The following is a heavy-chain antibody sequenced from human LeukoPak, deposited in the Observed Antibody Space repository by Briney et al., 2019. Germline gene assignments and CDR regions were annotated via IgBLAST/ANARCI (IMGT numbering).Heavy chain of an antibody. V-gene: IGHV3-23*01. J-gene: IGHJ3*02. CDR3: AKEIMITFGGVLAPDAFDI. CDR2: ISGSGGST. D-gene: IGHD3-16*02. CDR1: GFTFSSYA. Sequence: GGSLRLSCAASGFTFSSYAMSWVRQAPGKGLEWVSAISGSGGSTYYADSVKGRFTISRDNSKNTLYLQMNSLRAEDTAVYYCAKEIMITFGGVLAPDAFDIWGQGTMVTVSS.